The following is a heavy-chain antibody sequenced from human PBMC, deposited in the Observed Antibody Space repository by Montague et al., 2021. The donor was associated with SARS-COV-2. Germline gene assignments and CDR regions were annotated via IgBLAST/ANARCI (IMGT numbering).Heavy chain of an antibody. D-gene: IGHD3-22*01. J-gene: IGHJ4*01. V-gene: IGHV6-1*01. CDR1: GDSVSSSTAT. Sequence: CAISGDSVSSSTATWNWIRQSPSRGLEWLVRTYHRSKWYHDYAISLKSRITINPDTSKNQFSLQLSSVAPANTAVYYCARGRQHINMVVVVFTGGEYYFDFWGKGTLVAVSS. CDR3: ARGRQHINMVVVVFTGGEYYFDF. CDR2: TYHRSKWYH.